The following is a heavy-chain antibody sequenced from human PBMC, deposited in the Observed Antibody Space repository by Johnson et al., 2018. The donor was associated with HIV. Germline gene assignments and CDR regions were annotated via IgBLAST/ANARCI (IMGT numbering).Heavy chain of an antibody. Sequence: QVQLVESGGGLVQPGRSLRLSCAASGFTFSSYAMHWVRQAPGKGLEWVAVISYDGNNKYYADSVKGRFTIPRDNSKNTLYLQMNSLRAEDTAVYYCARGTTVASAFDIWGQGTMVTVSS. V-gene: IGHV3-30*14. CDR3: ARGTTVASAFDI. CDR2: ISYDGNNK. J-gene: IGHJ3*02. CDR1: GFTFSSYA. D-gene: IGHD1-1*01.